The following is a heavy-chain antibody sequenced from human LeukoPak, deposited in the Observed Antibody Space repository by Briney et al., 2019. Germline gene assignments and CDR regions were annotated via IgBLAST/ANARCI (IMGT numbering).Heavy chain of an antibody. V-gene: IGHV3-53*01. Sequence: GGSLRLSCGASGFTVSSNYMSWVRQAPGKGLEWVSVIYSGGSTYYADSVKGRFTISRDNPKNTLYLQMNSLRAEDTAVYYCARGFGEAPGDYWGQGTLVTVSS. CDR2: IYSGGST. CDR1: GFTVSSNY. CDR3: ARGFGEAPGDY. J-gene: IGHJ4*02. D-gene: IGHD3-10*01.